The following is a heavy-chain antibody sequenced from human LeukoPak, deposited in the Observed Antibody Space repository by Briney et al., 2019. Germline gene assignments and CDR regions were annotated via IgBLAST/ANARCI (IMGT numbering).Heavy chain of an antibody. D-gene: IGHD4-11*01. CDR3: ATFDYSNYVDY. CDR2: IYHSGST. CDR1: GYSISSGYY. J-gene: IGHJ4*02. Sequence: PSETLSLTCAVSGYSISSGYYWGWIRQPPGKGLEWIGSIYHSGSTYYNPSLKSRVTISVDTSKNQFSLKLSSVTAADTAVYYCATFDYSNYVDYWGQGTLVTVSS. V-gene: IGHV4-38-2*01.